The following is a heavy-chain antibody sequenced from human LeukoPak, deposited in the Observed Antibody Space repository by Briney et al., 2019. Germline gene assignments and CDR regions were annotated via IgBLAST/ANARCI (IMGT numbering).Heavy chain of an antibody. V-gene: IGHV7-4-1*02. D-gene: IGHD3-16*02. Sequence: ASVKVSCKTSGYTFANYAMNWVRQAPGQGLEWMGWINPNTGNPAYAQGFTGRFVFSLDTSVSTAYLQISSLEAEDTAVYYCARAIMHLGELSLPSYWGQGTLVTVSS. CDR2: INPNTGNP. CDR1: GYTFANYA. CDR3: ARAIMHLGELSLPSY. J-gene: IGHJ4*02.